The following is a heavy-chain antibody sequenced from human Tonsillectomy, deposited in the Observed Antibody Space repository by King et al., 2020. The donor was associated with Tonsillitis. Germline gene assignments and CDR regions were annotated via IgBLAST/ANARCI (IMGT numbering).Heavy chain of an antibody. CDR2: IVSDDEK. V-gene: IGHV2-26*01. CDR1: GFSLNNPTMG. J-gene: IGHJ4*02. CDR3: ARIEGELSTTFDY. Sequence: TLKESGPVLVKPTETLTLTCTVSGFSLNNPTMGVSWIRQPPGKALEWLAHIVSDDEKTYTPALKSRLAISKATPKSQVGLTITNLDPVDTATDCCARIEGELSTTFDYRGPGTLVTVSS. D-gene: IGHD1-26*01.